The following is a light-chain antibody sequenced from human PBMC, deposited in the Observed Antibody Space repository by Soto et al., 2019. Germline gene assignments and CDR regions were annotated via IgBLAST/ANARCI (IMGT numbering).Light chain of an antibody. CDR2: KAS. V-gene: IGKV1-5*03. CDR3: QQYNSYSQT. CDR1: QTISNW. Sequence: IQMTQSPSTLSASVGDRVTITCRASQTISNWLAWYQQKPGQAPKLLIYKASTLESGVPSRFSGSGSGTEFTLTISSLQPEDFATYYCQQYNSYSQTFGQGTTVEIK. J-gene: IGKJ1*01.